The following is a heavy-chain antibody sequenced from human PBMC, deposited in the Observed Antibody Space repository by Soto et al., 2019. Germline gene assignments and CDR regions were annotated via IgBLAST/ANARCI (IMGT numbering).Heavy chain of an antibody. D-gene: IGHD3-16*01. Sequence: QVQLVESGGGVVQPGRSLRLSCAASGFTFSSYGMHWVRQAPGKGLEWVAVIWYDGSNKYYADSVKGRFTISRDNSKNTLYLQMNSLRAEDTAVYYCARAAGEMATYFDYWGQGTLVTVSS. J-gene: IGHJ4*02. V-gene: IGHV3-33*01. CDR2: IWYDGSNK. CDR1: GFTFSSYG. CDR3: ARAAGEMATYFDY.